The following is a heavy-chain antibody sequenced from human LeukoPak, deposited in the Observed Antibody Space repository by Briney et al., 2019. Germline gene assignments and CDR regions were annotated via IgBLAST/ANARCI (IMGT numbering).Heavy chain of an antibody. Sequence: KPGGSLRLSCAASGFTFSDYYMSWIRQAPGKGLEWVSYISSSGSTIYYADSVKGRFTISRDNAKNSLYLQMNSLRAEDTAVYYCARSYYDSSGYWNKGYYFDYWGQGTLVTVSS. CDR1: GFTFSDYY. V-gene: IGHV3-11*01. CDR3: ARSYYDSSGYWNKGYYFDY. J-gene: IGHJ4*02. D-gene: IGHD3-22*01. CDR2: ISSSGSTI.